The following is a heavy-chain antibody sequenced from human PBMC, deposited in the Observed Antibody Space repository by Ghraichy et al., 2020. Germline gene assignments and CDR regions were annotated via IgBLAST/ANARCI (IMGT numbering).Heavy chain of an antibody. Sequence: GESLNICCAASGFTFSNYAMNWVRQAPGKGLEWVSSITGSGLSTYYADSVKGRFTISRDNSKNTLYLQMNSLGAEDTAVYYCAKRIAAAEYFFDYWGQGSLVSVSS. CDR1: GFTFSNYA. CDR2: ITGSGLST. CDR3: AKRIAAAEYFFDY. V-gene: IGHV3-23*01. J-gene: IGHJ4*02. D-gene: IGHD6-13*01.